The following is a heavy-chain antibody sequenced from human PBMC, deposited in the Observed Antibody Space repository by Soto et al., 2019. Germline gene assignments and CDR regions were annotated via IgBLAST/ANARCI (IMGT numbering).Heavy chain of an antibody. Sequence: GGSLRLSSVGSGFTFSDPYIDWVRQAPGKGLEWVGRIRKQANIYTTHYAASVKGRFTISRDDPKNSLFLQMNSLKTEDTAVYFCARSGSSTSCYDYWGQGTLVTVSS. J-gene: IGHJ4*02. D-gene: IGHD2-2*01. CDR1: GFTFSDPY. V-gene: IGHV3-72*01. CDR3: ARSGSSTSCYDY. CDR2: IRKQANIYTT.